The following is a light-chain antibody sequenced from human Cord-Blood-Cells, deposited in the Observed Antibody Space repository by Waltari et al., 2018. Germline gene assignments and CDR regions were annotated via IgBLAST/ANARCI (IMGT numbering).Light chain of an antibody. J-gene: IGLJ3*02. CDR3: QSADSSGTYWV. V-gene: IGLV3-25*03. CDR1: ALPKQY. Sequence: SYELTQPPSVSVSPGQTARITCSGDALPKQYAYWYQQKPGQAPVLVRDKDSERPSGLPERFSGSSSGTTVTLTISGVQAEDEADYYCQSADSSGTYWVFGGGTKLTVL. CDR2: KDS.